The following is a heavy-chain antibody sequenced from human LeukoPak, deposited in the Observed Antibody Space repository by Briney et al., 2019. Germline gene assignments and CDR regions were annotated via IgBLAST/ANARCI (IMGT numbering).Heavy chain of an antibody. J-gene: IGHJ4*02. V-gene: IGHV3-74*01. Sequence: GGSLRLSCAASGFTFSNYWIHWVRQAPGKGLVWVSRINSDGSRTSYADSVKGRFTTSGDNAKNTVYLQMNSLRAEDTAVYYCARSTYTSTSSAYWGQGTLVTVSS. CDR2: INSDGSRT. D-gene: IGHD6-6*01. CDR3: ARSTYTSTSSAY. CDR1: GFTFSNYW.